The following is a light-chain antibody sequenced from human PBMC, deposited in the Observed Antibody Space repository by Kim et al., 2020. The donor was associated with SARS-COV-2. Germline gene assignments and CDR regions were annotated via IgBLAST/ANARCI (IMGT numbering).Light chain of an antibody. J-gene: IGLJ2*01. CDR3: GAWDRSLGAGV. V-gene: IGLV1-51*01. CDR1: QSNVRSNY. CDR2: DSD. Sequence: VTNDSSASQSNVRSNYVAGYQQFTGAPPKHLIYDSDKRRSGIPNRFSGSKSGTSATLAINGVQAGDEADYYCGAWDRSLGAGVFGGGTQLTVL.